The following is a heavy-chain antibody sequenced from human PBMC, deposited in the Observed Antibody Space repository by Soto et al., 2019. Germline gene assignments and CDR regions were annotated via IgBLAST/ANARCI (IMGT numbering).Heavy chain of an antibody. CDR2: VYYTGST. CDR1: GASIRSTDYY. J-gene: IGHJ5*02. CDR3: VRTAREGAVAPHWFDR. D-gene: IGHD2-21*02. V-gene: IGHV4-30-4*01. Sequence: SETLSLTCTVSGASIRSTDYYWSWIRQAPGKGLEWIGYVYYTGSTYYNPSLMSRLTISVDTSKNQFSLKLASVTAAETAVYYCVRTAREGAVAPHWFDRWGQGTQVTVSS.